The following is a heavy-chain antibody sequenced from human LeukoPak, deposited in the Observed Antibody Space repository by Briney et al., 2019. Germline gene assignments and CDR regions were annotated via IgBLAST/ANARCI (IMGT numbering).Heavy chain of an antibody. CDR3: AKSIRDYYGSGRTRYYYYGMDV. V-gene: IGHV3-30*02. J-gene: IGHJ6*02. Sequence: PGGSLRLSCAASGFTFSSYGMHWVRQAPGKGLEWVAFIRYDGSNKYYADSVKGRFTISRDNSKNTLYLQMNSLRAEDTAVYYCAKSIRDYYGSGRTRYYYYGMDVWGQGTTVTVSS. CDR1: GFTFSSYG. D-gene: IGHD3-10*01. CDR2: IRYDGSNK.